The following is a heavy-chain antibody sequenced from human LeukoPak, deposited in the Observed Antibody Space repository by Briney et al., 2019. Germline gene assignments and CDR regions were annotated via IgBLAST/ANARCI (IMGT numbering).Heavy chain of an antibody. D-gene: IGHD1-1*01. CDR1: GFTFSSYA. J-gene: IGHJ4*02. CDR2: ISGSGGST. Sequence: PGGSLRLSCAASGFTFSSYAMSWVRQAPGKGLEWVSVISGSGGSTNYADSVKGRFTISRDNSKNTLYLQMNSLRAEDTAVYYCAKREAYNIDYWGQGTLVTVSS. V-gene: IGHV3-23*01. CDR3: AKREAYNIDY.